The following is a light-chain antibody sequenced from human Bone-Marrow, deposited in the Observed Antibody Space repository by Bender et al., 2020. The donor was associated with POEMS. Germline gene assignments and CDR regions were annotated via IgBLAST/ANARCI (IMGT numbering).Light chain of an antibody. Sequence: QSALTQPASVSGSPGQSITISCTGTSSDVGRYNLVSWYQQHPGKAPKLMIYEGSKRPSGVSNRFSGSKSGNTASVTISGLQTEDEADYYCAAWDDSLTGWVFGGGTKLTVL. CDR3: AAWDDSLTGWV. J-gene: IGLJ3*02. CDR2: EGS. V-gene: IGLV2-23*01. CDR1: SSDVGRYNL.